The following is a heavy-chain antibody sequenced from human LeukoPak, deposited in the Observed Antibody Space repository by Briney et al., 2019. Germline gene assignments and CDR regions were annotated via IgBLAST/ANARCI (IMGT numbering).Heavy chain of an antibody. D-gene: IGHD3-10*01. Sequence: SETLSLTCAVYGGSFSGYYCSWIRQPPGKGLEWIGEINQSGSTNYNPSLKSRVTISVDTSKNQFSLRLSSVTAADTAVYYCARDLSWSFDYWGQGTLVTVSS. CDR2: INQSGST. V-gene: IGHV4-34*01. J-gene: IGHJ4*02. CDR3: ARDLSWSFDY. CDR1: GGSFSGYY.